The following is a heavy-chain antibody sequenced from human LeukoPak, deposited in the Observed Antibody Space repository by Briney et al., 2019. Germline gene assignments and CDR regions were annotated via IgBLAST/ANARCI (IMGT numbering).Heavy chain of an antibody. D-gene: IGHD1-26*01. J-gene: IGHJ4*02. V-gene: IGHV1-2*02. CDR1: GYTFTGYY. CDR2: INPNSGGT. CDR3: ARQSGSYLSFDY. Sequence: ASVKVSCKASGYTFTGYYMHWVRQAPGQGLEWMGWINPNSGGTNYAQKFQGRVTTTRDTSISTAYMELSRLRSDDTAVYYCARQSGSYLSFDYWGQGTLVTVSS.